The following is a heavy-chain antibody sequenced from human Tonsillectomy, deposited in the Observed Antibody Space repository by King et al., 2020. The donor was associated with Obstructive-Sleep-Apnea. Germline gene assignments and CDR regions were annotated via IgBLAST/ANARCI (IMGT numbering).Heavy chain of an antibody. J-gene: IGHJ4*02. Sequence: QLVQSGAEVKKPGSSVKVSCKASGGTFSSYAISWVRQAPGQGLEWMGGIIPIFGTANYAQKFQGRVTITADESTSTAYMELSSLRSEDTAGYYCATHRRDGYNRMLYYFDYWGQGTLVTVSS. CDR1: GGTFSSYA. V-gene: IGHV1-69*12. D-gene: IGHD5-24*01. CDR2: IIPIFGTA. CDR3: ATHRRDGYNRMLYYFDY.